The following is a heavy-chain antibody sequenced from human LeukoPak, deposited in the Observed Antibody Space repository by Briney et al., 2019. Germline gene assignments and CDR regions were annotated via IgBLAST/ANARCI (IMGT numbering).Heavy chain of an antibody. Sequence: SETLSLTCTVSGVSISSGDYYWSWIRQPAGKGLEWIGRISSSGSTNSNPSLKSRVTISVDTSKNPFSLKLSSVTAADTAVYFCARGPYSYDSSGAFDIWGQGTMVTVSS. D-gene: IGHD3-22*01. CDR2: ISSSGST. CDR1: GVSISSGDYY. V-gene: IGHV4-61*02. J-gene: IGHJ3*02. CDR3: ARGPYSYDSSGAFDI.